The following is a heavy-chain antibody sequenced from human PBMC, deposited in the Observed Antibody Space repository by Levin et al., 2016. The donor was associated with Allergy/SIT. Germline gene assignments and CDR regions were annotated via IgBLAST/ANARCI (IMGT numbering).Heavy chain of an antibody. CDR1: GFSFSSYW. D-gene: IGHD6-19*01. J-gene: IGHJ3*02. V-gene: IGHV3-21*01. Sequence: GSLRLSCAASGFSFSSYWMHWVRQAPGKGLEWVSSISSSSSYIYYADSVKGRFTISRDNAKNSLYLQMNSLRAEDTAVYYCARAILAVAAYNDAFDIWGQGTMVTVSS. CDR2: ISSSSSYI. CDR3: ARAILAVAAYNDAFDI.